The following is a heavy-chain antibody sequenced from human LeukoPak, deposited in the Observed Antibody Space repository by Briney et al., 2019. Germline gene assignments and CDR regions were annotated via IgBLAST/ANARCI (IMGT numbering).Heavy chain of an antibody. Sequence: GASVKVSCKASGYTFTTFCIHWVRQAPGQEPEWMGMINPSSGSTRYAQKFQGRVTITRDMSASTVYMELSSLKSDDTAMYYCARATRGYDSGRDFYYWGQGTLVTVSS. V-gene: IGHV1-46*01. J-gene: IGHJ4*02. CDR2: INPSSGST. D-gene: IGHD3-10*01. CDR1: GYTFTTFC. CDR3: ARATRGYDSGRDFYY.